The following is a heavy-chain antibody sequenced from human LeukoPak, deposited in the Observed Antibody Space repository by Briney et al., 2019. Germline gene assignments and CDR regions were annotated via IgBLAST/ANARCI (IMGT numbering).Heavy chain of an antibody. Sequence: SVNVSCKASGGTFSNYAISWVRQAPGQGLEWMGGIIPIFPTTNYAQKFQGRVTITTDESMTIAYMDLSSLRSEDTAVYYCARGSGYNYGFDYWGQGTLVTVSS. D-gene: IGHD5-18*01. CDR3: ARGSGYNYGFDY. J-gene: IGHJ4*02. V-gene: IGHV1-69*05. CDR1: GGTFSNYA. CDR2: IIPIFPTT.